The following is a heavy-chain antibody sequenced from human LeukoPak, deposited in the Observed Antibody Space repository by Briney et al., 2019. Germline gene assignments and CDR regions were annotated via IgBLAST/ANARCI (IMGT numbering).Heavy chain of an antibody. D-gene: IGHD3-22*01. V-gene: IGHV4-30-4*01. Sequence: SETLSLTCTVSGGSISSGDYFWSWVRQPPGKGLEWIGYIYYSGNTNYNPSLKSRVTISVDTSKNQFSLKLSSVTAADTAVYYCARQPYYYDSSAYYYHFDYWGQGTLVTVSS. CDR1: GGSISSGDYF. CDR2: IYYSGNT. J-gene: IGHJ4*02. CDR3: ARQPYYYDSSAYYYHFDY.